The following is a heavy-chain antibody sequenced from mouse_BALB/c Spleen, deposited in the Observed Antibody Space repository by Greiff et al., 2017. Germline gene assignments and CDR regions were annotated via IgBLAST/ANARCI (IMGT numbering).Heavy chain of an antibody. CDR1: GFTFSSYA. CDR3: ARHPFWYFDV. J-gene: IGHJ1*01. Sequence: EVKLMESGGGLVKPGGSLKLSCAASGFTFSSYAMSWVRQTPEKRLEWVATISSGGSYTYYPDSVKGRFTISRDNAKNTLYLQMSSLRSEDTAMYYCARHPFWYFDVWGAGTTVTVSS. V-gene: IGHV5-9-3*01. CDR2: ISSGGSYT.